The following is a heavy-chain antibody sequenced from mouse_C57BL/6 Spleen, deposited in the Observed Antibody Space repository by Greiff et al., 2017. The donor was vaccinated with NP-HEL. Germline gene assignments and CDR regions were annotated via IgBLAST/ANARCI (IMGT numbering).Heavy chain of an antibody. CDR2: IHPNSGST. V-gene: IGHV1-64*01. Sequence: VQLQQPGAELVKPGASVKLSCKASGYTFTSYWMHWVKQRPGQGLEWIGMIHPNSGSTNYNEKFKSKATLTVDKSSSTASMQLSSLTSEDSAVYYCARSRAAQAPPAWFAYWGQGTLVTVSA. D-gene: IGHD3-2*02. CDR3: ARSRAAQAPPAWFAY. CDR1: GYTFTSYW. J-gene: IGHJ3*01.